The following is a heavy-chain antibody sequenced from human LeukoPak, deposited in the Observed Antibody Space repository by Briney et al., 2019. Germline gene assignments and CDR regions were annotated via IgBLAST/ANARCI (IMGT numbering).Heavy chain of an antibody. V-gene: IGHV4-59*01. J-gene: IGHJ4*02. Sequence: SETLSLTCTVSGGSISSYYWSWIRQPPGKGLEWIGYIYYSGSTNYNPSLKSRVTMAVDTSKNQFSLKVSSMTAADTAIYYCARHSGRAVSQSSFDYWGQGTLVTVSS. CDR2: IYYSGST. CDR3: ARHSGRAVSQSSFDY. CDR1: GGSISSYY. D-gene: IGHD2-15*01.